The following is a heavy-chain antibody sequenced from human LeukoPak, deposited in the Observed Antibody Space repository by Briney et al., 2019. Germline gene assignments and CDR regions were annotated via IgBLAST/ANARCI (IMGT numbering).Heavy chain of an antibody. CDR1: GFNFRNYW. V-gene: IGHV3-7*01. CDR2: IKQDGSEK. J-gene: IGHJ4*02. Sequence: GGSLRLSCAASGFNFRNYWMSWVRQAPGKGLVWVAKIKQDGSEKYYVDPVKGRFTISRDNAKNSLYLQMNSLRVEDTAVYYCARDPWVDLVSVAAAISFGYWGQGTLVTVSS. D-gene: IGHD2-2*01. CDR3: ARDPWVDLVSVAAAISFGY.